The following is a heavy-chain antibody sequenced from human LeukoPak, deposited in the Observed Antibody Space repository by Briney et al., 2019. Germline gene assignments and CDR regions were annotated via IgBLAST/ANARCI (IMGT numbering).Heavy chain of an antibody. J-gene: IGHJ4*02. D-gene: IGHD3-22*01. CDR1: GYTFTSYY. V-gene: IGHV1-46*01. Sequence: ASVKVSCKASGYTFTSYYMYWVRQAPGQGLEWKGIINPSGGSTSYAQKFQGRVTMTRDTSTSTVYMELSSLRSEDTAVYYCVRGAYDSTGYYYFDCWGQGTLVTVSS. CDR3: VRGAYDSTGYYYFDC. CDR2: INPSGGST.